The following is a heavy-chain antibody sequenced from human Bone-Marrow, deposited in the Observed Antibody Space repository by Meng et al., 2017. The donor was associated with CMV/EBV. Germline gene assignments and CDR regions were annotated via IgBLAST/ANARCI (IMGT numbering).Heavy chain of an antibody. Sequence: SETLSLTCTVSGGSISNYYWNWIRQPPGKGLEWIGYVYNSEYTNYNPSLKSRVTRSADTSKNQFSLKLSSVTAADTAVYYCARDAVAAGLGDAFDIWGQGTMVTVSS. D-gene: IGHD6-13*01. CDR2: VYNSEYT. J-gene: IGHJ3*02. CDR1: GGSISNYY. V-gene: IGHV4-59*01. CDR3: ARDAVAAGLGDAFDI.